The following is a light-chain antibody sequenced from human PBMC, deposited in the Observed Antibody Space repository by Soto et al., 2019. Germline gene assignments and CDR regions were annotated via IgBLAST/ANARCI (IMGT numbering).Light chain of an antibody. V-gene: IGKV3-20*01. J-gene: IGKJ2*01. Sequence: EIVLTQSPGTLSLSPGERATLSCRASQSVSSSYLAWYQQKPGQAPRLLIYGASSRATGIPDRFSGSGSGTDFPLTIRRLELEDFAVYYCQQYGSSPLYTFGQGTKLEMK. CDR2: GAS. CDR3: QQYGSSPLYT. CDR1: QSVSSSY.